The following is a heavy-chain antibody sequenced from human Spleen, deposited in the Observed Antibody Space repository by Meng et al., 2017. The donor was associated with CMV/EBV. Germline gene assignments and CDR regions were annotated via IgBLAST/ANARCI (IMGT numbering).Heavy chain of an antibody. V-gene: IGHV3-53*01. D-gene: IGHD6-13*01. CDR3: AKGGYGSSWRYYFDY. J-gene: IGHJ4*02. CDR2: IYSGGST. Sequence: GESLKISCAASGFTVSSNYMNWVRQAPGKGLEWVSVIYSGGSTYYTDSVKGRFTISRDTSKNTLYLQMNSLRAEDTAVYYCAKGGYGSSWRYYFDYWGQGTLVTVSS. CDR1: GFTVSSNY.